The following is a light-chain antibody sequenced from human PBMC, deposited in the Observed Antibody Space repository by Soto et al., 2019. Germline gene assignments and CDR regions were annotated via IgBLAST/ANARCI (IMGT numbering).Light chain of an antibody. CDR3: QQYNSYSPT. CDR1: QDISDY. V-gene: IGKV1-5*01. J-gene: IGKJ1*01. CDR2: AAS. Sequence: QITQAPSTLTASIGDRGTITCRACQDISDYLAWYQQRPGKAPKLLIYAASTLQSGVPSRFSGSGSETEFTLTISGLQPGDSATYYCQQYNSYSPTFGQGTKVDI.